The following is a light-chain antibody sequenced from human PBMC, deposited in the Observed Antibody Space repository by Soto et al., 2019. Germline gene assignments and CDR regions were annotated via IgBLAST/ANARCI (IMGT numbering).Light chain of an antibody. CDR1: SSDVGGYNY. V-gene: IGLV2-14*01. CDR3: CSYTSNSTLV. CDR2: DVS. J-gene: IGLJ1*01. Sequence: QSALTQPASVSGSPGQSITISCTGTSSDVGGYNYVSWYQQHPGKAPKLMIYDVSNRPSGVSNRVSCSKSGNTASLTISGRQAEDEADYYCCSYTSNSTLVFGTGTKVTVL.